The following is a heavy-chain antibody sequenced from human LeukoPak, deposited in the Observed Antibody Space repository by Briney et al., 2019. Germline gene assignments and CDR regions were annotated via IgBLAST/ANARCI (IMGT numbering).Heavy chain of an antibody. Sequence: ASVKVSCTASGYTFTSYAMNWVRQAPGQGLEWMGWINTNTGNPTYAQGFTGRFVFSLDTSVSTAYLQISSLKAEDTAVYYCARDLRGTIFGVVIPWFDPWGQGTLVTVSS. CDR1: GYTFTSYA. J-gene: IGHJ5*02. CDR2: INTNTGNP. CDR3: ARDLRGTIFGVVIPWFDP. D-gene: IGHD3-3*01. V-gene: IGHV7-4-1*02.